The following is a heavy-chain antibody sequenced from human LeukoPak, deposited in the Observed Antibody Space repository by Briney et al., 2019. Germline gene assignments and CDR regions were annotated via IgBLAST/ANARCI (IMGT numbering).Heavy chain of an antibody. CDR1: GFTFSTYA. CDR2: IYAGGTT. CDR3: ARDSSGWYDH. J-gene: IGHJ5*02. D-gene: IGHD6-19*01. Sequence: GGSLRLSCAASGFTFSTYAMSWVRQAPGRGLEWVSVIYAGGTTYYADSVKGRFTISRDNSKNTLYLQMNSLRDEDTAVYYCARDSSGWYDHWGHGTLVTVSS. V-gene: IGHV3-53*01.